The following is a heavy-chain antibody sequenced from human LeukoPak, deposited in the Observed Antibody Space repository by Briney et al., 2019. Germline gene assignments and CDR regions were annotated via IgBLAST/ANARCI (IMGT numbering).Heavy chain of an antibody. CDR1: GFPFSTYS. D-gene: IGHD1-7*01. J-gene: IGHJ4*02. CDR3: AKDKYNWNYGEFDY. Sequence: GGSLRLSCAASGFPFSTYSMNWVRQAPGKGLEWVSSISPSSSYIYYADSVKGRFTISRDNSKNTLYLQMNSLRAEDTAVYYCAKDKYNWNYGEFDYWGQGTLVTVSS. CDR2: ISPSSSYI. V-gene: IGHV3-21*04.